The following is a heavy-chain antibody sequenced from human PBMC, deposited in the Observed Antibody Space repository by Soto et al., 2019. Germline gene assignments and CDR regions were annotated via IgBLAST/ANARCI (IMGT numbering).Heavy chain of an antibody. Sequence: PSETLSLTCTVSGGSISSYYWSWIRQPPGKGLEWIGYIYYSGSTNYNPSLKSRVTISVDTSKNQFSLKLSSVTAADTAVYYCARFPNVVVPAATDDYWGKGTRVTVPS. CDR1: GGSISSYY. V-gene: IGHV4-59*01. CDR3: ARFPNVVVPAATDDY. J-gene: IGHJ4*02. D-gene: IGHD2-2*01. CDR2: IYYSGST.